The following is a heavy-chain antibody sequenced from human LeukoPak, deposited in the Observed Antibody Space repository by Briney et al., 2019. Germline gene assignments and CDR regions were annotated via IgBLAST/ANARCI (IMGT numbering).Heavy chain of an antibody. CDR3: ANPTDYDSSGNYVFDF. CDR2: ISGSGSST. Sequence: QSGGSLRLSCAASGFTFSSYAMSWVRQAPGKGLEWVSAISGSGSSTYYADSVKGRFSISRENSKNTLYLQMNSLRAEDTAVYYCANPTDYDSSGNYVFDFWGQGTLVTVSS. D-gene: IGHD3-22*01. V-gene: IGHV3-23*01. J-gene: IGHJ4*02. CDR1: GFTFSSYA.